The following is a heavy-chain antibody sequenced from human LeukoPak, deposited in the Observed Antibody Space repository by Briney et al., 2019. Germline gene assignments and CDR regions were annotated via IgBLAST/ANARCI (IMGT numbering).Heavy chain of an antibody. Sequence: GGSLRLSCAASGFTVSSNYMSWVRQAPGKGLEWVSVIYSCGSTYYADSVKGRFTISRDNSKNTLYLQMNSLRAEDTAVYYCATKAAQGDCSSTSCYCPYYYYYMDVWGKGTTVTVSS. V-gene: IGHV3-66*01. J-gene: IGHJ6*03. CDR2: IYSCGST. D-gene: IGHD2-2*01. CDR3: ATKAAQGDCSSTSCYCPYYYYYMDV. CDR1: GFTVSSNY.